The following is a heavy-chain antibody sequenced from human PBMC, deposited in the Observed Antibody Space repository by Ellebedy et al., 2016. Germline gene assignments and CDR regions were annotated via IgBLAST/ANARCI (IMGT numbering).Heavy chain of an antibody. CDR2: IFYSGRT. CDR3: AAENYGSGQNQFDY. D-gene: IGHD3-10*01. J-gene: IGHJ4*02. CDR1: GGSISRYY. V-gene: IGHV4-59*01. Sequence: SETLSLXXTVSGGSISRYYWSWIRQSPGKGLEWVGYIFYSGRTNYKPSLKSRVTISIYTSKNQFYLKLSSVTAADTAVYYCAAENYGSGQNQFDYWGQGNLVTVSS.